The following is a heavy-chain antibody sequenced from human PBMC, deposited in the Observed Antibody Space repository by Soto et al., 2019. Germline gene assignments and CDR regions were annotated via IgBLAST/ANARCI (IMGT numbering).Heavy chain of an antibody. J-gene: IGHJ3*02. CDR2: IYSGGSI. CDR3: ARDPGIWAFDI. Sequence: GGSLRLSCAASGFTVSSKYMSWVRQAPGKGLEWVSVIYSGGSIYYGDSVKGRFTISRDTSKNTVSLQMNSLRADDTAVYYCARDPGIWAFDIWGQGTLVTVSS. CDR1: GFTVSSKY. V-gene: IGHV3-66*01.